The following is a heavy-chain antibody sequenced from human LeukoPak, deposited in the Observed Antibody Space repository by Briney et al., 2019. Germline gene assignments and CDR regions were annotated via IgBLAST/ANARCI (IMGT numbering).Heavy chain of an antibody. Sequence: ASVNVSCKASGYTFTGYYMHWVRQAPGQGLDGMGWINPNSGGTNYAQKFQSRVTMTRDTSISTAYMELSRLRSDDTAVYYCARAGLSLGDYWGQGTLVTVSS. J-gene: IGHJ4*02. CDR1: GYTFTGYY. CDR3: ARAGLSLGDY. D-gene: IGHD1-14*01. V-gene: IGHV1-2*02. CDR2: INPNSGGT.